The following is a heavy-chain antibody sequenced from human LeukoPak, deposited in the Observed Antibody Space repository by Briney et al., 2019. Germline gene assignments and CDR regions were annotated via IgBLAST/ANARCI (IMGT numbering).Heavy chain of an antibody. CDR2: IKQDGSEK. CDR3: ARSAGSSSWYEGYYFDY. Sequence: GGSLRLSCAASGFTFSRYWMSWVRQAPGKGLEWVANIKQDGSEKYYVDSVKGRFTISRDNAKNSLYLQMNSRRAEDTAVYYCARSAGSSSWYEGYYFDYWGQGTLVTVSS. D-gene: IGHD6-13*01. V-gene: IGHV3-7*01. CDR1: GFTFSRYW. J-gene: IGHJ4*02.